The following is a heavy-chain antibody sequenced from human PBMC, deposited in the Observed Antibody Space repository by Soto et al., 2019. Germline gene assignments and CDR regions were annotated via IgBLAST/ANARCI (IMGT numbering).Heavy chain of an antibody. CDR1: GDTVTNYG. V-gene: IGHV1-18*01. CDR3: ASATSIAVAGKES. Sequence: QVQLVQSGGEVKRPGASVKVSCKASGDTVTNYGISWVRQAPGQGLEWMGWISFSNGHTNYAQKLQGRVTWTTDTTTITAYMELMSLRADDTAVYYCASATSIAVAGKESWGQGTLVTVSS. D-gene: IGHD6-19*01. CDR2: ISFSNGHT. J-gene: IGHJ4*02.